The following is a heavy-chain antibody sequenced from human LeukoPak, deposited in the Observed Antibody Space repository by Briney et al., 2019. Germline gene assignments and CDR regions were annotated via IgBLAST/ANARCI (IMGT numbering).Heavy chain of an antibody. CDR3: ARAHDYGFIDH. CDR1: GFTVSSNY. CDR2: IYSGGST. D-gene: IGHD4-17*01. V-gene: IGHV3-53*01. Sequence: GGSLRLSCAASGFTVSSNYMSWVRQAPGKGLEWVSVIYSGGSTYYADSVKGRFTISRDNSKNTLYLQMNSLRAEDTAVYYCARAHDYGFIDHWGQGTLVTVSS. J-gene: IGHJ4*02.